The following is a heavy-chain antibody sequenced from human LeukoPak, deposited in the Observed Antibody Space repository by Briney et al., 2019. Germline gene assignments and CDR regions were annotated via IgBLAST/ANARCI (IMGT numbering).Heavy chain of an antibody. V-gene: IGHV3-23*01. CDR3: AKRGVVIRVILVGFYKEAYYFDS. D-gene: IGHD3-22*01. Sequence: GGSLRLSCAASGFTFSSNAMSWVRQAPGKGLEWVTSISATGGSTNSADSVKGRFTISRDNNKNTLFLQMNSLRAEDTAVYFCAKRGVVIRVILVGFYKEAYYFDSWGQGALVTVSS. CDR2: ISATGGST. J-gene: IGHJ4*02. CDR1: GFTFSSNA.